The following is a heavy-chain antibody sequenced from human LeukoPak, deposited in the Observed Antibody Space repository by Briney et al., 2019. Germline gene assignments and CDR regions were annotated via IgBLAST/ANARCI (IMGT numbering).Heavy chain of an antibody. D-gene: IGHD3-22*01. V-gene: IGHV7-4-1*02. CDR2: INTNTGNP. Sequence: GASVTVSYKSSGYTFTSYAMNWVRQAPGQGLEWMGWINTNTGNPTYTQGFTGRFVFSLDTSVSTAYLQISSLKAEDTAVYYCARAVFYYYDSSGYYSNWFDPWGQGTLVTVSS. J-gene: IGHJ5*02. CDR1: GYTFTSYA. CDR3: ARAVFYYYDSSGYYSNWFDP.